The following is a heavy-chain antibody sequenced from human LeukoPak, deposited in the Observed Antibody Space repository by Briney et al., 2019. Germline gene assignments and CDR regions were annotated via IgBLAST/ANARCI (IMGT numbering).Heavy chain of an antibody. CDR1: GFTFSSYW. V-gene: IGHV3-7*01. D-gene: IGHD6-13*01. J-gene: IGHJ4*02. CDR3: ARGISAAGSIDFDH. CDR2: IKQDGSEK. Sequence: GGSLRLSCAASGFTFSSYWMSWVRQAPGKGLEWVANIKQDGSEKYYVDSVKGRFTISRDNAKNSLYLQMNSLRAEDTAVYYCARGISAAGSIDFDHWGQGTLVTVSS.